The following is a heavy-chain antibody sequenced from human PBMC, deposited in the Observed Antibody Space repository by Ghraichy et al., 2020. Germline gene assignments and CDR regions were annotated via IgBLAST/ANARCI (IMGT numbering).Heavy chain of an antibody. J-gene: IGHJ6*03. CDR1: GGPFSGYY. Sequence: SETLSLTCDVYGGPFSGYYWTWIRQPPGKGLEWIGEINHGGSTNYNPSLKSRVTISADTSKNQFSLRLSSVTAADTAVYYCVRGYNYYMDVWGKGTTVTVSS. D-gene: IGHD1-14*01. CDR3: VRGYNYYMDV. CDR2: INHGGST. V-gene: IGHV4-34*01.